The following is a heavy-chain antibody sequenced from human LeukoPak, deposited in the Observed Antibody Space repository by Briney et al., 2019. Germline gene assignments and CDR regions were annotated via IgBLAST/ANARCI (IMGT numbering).Heavy chain of an antibody. CDR3: ARDVGSSWRYYYYYMDV. J-gene: IGHJ6*03. CDR1: GYTFTSYY. Sequence: ASVKVSCKASGYTFTSYYMHWVRQAPGQGLEWMGIINPSGGSTSYAQKFQGRVTMTRDMSTSTVYMELSSLRSEGTAVYYCARDVGSSWRYYYYYMDVWGKGTTVTVSS. V-gene: IGHV1-46*01. CDR2: INPSGGST. D-gene: IGHD6-13*01.